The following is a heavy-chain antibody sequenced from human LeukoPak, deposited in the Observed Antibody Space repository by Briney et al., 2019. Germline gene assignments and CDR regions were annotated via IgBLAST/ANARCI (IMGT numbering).Heavy chain of an antibody. V-gene: IGHV3-21*01. J-gene: IGHJ5*02. CDR3: ARDVVVAATGVNWFDP. Sequence: GGSLRLSCAASGFTFSSYSMNWVRQAPGKGLEWVSSISSSSSYIYYADSVKGRFTISRDNAKNSLYLQMNSLRAEDTAVYYCARDVVVAATGVNWFDPWGQGTLVTVSS. D-gene: IGHD2-15*01. CDR2: ISSSSSYI. CDR1: GFTFSSYS.